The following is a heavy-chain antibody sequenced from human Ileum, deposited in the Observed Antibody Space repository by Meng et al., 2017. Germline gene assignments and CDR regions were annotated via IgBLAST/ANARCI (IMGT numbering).Heavy chain of an antibody. CDR1: GYTFSSLD. V-gene: IGHV1-8*01. CDR2: MSPRSDDT. J-gene: IGHJ4*02. D-gene: IGHD5-18*01. Sequence: QVQLLQSGAEVKKPGASVKVSCKASGYTFSSLDINWVRQAPGQGLEWMGWMSPRSDDTGYAQKFQGRVTMTRDTSISTAYMELSSLTSEDTAIYYCARGVTAGLDYWGQGTLVTVSS. CDR3: ARGVTAGLDY.